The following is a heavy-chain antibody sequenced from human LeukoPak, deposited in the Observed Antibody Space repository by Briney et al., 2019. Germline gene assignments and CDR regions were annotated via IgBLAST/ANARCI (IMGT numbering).Heavy chain of an antibody. CDR1: GYTFTNYW. D-gene: IGHD6-19*01. V-gene: IGHV5-51*01. J-gene: IGHJ4*02. CDR3: ARRDGSGWGSFDY. Sequence: GESLKISCKGSGYTFTNYWIGWVRQMHGKGLEWMGIIYPGDSDTRHSPSFQDQVTISVDKSISTAYLQWSSLKASDTAMYYCARRDGSGWGSFDYWGQGTLVTVSS. CDR2: IYPGDSDT.